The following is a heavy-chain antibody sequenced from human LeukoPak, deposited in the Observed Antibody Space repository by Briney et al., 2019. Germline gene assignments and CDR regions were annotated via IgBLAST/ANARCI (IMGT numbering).Heavy chain of an antibody. V-gene: IGHV1-18*01. CDR2: ISAYNGNT. J-gene: IGHJ3*02. Sequence: ASVKVSCKASGYTFTSYGITWVRQAPGQGLEWMGWISAYNGNTYYAQKLQGGVTMTTDTSTTTAYMELRSLRSDDTAVYYCARERRRHNWNASPDAFDIWGQGTMVTVSS. CDR3: ARERRRHNWNASPDAFDI. CDR1: GYTFTSYG. D-gene: IGHD1-1*01.